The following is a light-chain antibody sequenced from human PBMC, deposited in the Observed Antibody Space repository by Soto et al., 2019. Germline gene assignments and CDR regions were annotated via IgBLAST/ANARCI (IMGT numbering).Light chain of an antibody. Sequence: QSVLTQPPSASGSPGQSVTISCTGTSSDVGGYNFVSWYQQHPGKAPKLMIYEVSERPSGVPDRFSGSKSGNMASLTVSGLQAEDEADYYCSSYAGSNNFGVFGTGTKLTVL. J-gene: IGLJ1*01. CDR1: SSDVGGYNF. CDR3: SSYAGSNNFGV. CDR2: EVS. V-gene: IGLV2-8*01.